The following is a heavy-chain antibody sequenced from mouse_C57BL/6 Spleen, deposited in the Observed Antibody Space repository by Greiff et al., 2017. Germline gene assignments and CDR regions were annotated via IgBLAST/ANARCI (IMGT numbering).Heavy chain of an antibody. Sequence: QVQLQQPGAELVRPGSSVKLSCKASGYTFISYWMHWVKQRPIQGLEWIGKIDPSDSETHYNQKFKDKATLTVDKSSSTAYMQLSSLTSEDSAVYYCARVYCSSYNYAIDYWGQGTSVTVSS. CDR3: ARVYCSSYNYAIDY. CDR1: GYTFISYW. J-gene: IGHJ4*01. CDR2: IDPSDSET. V-gene: IGHV1-52*01. D-gene: IGHD1-1*01.